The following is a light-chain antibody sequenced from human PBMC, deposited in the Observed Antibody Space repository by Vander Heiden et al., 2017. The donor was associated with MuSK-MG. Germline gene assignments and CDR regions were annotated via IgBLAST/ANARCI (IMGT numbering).Light chain of an antibody. Sequence: DIVMTQSPDSLAVSLGERATINCKSSQSVLSRSNNKNFLAWYQKKPGQPPKALIYWASTRESGVPDRFSGSGSGTDFTLTISSLQAEDVALYYCQQDDSAPLTFGGGTKVEIK. CDR1: QSVLSRSNNKNF. CDR3: QQDDSAPLT. V-gene: IGKV4-1*01. CDR2: WAS. J-gene: IGKJ4*01.